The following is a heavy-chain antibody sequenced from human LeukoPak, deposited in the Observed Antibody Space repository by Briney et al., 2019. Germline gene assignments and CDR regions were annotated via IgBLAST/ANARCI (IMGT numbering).Heavy chain of an antibody. CDR1: GFTFSSYA. CDR2: INSNGGTT. CDR3: VKMGTYYYDSSGSNY. V-gene: IGHV3-64D*09. Sequence: PGGSLRLSCSASGFTFSSYAMHWVRQAPGKGLEYVSAINSNGGTTYHSDSVKGRFTISRDNSKNTLYLQMSSLRAEDTAVYYCVKMGTYYYDSSGSNYWGQGTLVTVSS. D-gene: IGHD3-22*01. J-gene: IGHJ4*02.